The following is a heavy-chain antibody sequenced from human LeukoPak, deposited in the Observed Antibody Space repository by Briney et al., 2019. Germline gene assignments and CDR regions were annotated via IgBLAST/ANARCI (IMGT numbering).Heavy chain of an antibody. V-gene: IGHV1-2*02. D-gene: IGHD2/OR15-2a*01. J-gene: IGHJ3*02. CDR2: INPNSGGT. CDR1: GYIFTGYY. CDR3: ARVSRASKAFDI. Sequence: ASVKVSCTASGYIFTGYYMHWVRQAPGQGLEWMGWINPNSGGTNYAQTFQGRVTMTRDTSISTAYMELSRLRSDDTAVYYCARVSRASKAFDIWGQGTMVTVSS.